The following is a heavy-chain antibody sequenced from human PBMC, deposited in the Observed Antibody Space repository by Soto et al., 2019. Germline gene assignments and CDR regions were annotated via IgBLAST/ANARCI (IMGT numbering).Heavy chain of an antibody. V-gene: IGHV1-69*13. J-gene: IGHJ4*02. Sequence: ASVKVSCKASGGTFSSYRINWVRQAPGQGLEWVGGIVPIRRTADIAQKFQGRVTITADESARTAYMELRSLKSQDTAVYYCARDSGAKLSSSWGQGTPVTVSS. D-gene: IGHD2-2*01. CDR1: GGTFSSYR. CDR3: ARDSGAKLSSS. CDR2: IVPIRRTA.